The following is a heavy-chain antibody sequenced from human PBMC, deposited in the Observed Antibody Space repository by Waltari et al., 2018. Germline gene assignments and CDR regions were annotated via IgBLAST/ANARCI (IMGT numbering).Heavy chain of an antibody. CDR3: ASLTGTTDY. J-gene: IGHJ4*02. D-gene: IGHD1-7*01. CDR1: GGTFSSYA. CDR2: IIPIVGTA. V-gene: IGHV1-69*04. Sequence: QVQLVQSGAEVKKPGSSVKVACKASGGTFSSYAISWVRQAAGQGLEWMGRIIPIVGTAHTTNECQGRGTITAEKSTSTAYMELSSLRSEETAVYNCASLTGTTDYWGQGTLVTGSS.